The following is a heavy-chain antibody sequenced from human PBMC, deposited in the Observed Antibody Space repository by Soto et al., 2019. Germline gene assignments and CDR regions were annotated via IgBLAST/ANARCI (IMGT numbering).Heavy chain of an antibody. V-gene: IGHV3-33*01. CDR1: GFTFRNHG. D-gene: IGHD1-1*01. Sequence: QVQLVESGGGVVQPGRSLRLSCEGSGFTFRNHGMHWFRQSPGKGLEWLAVIWYDGSEKYYADSVKGRFTISRDNSKNTLYLQMNSLNVEDTAIYYCARWSNNKVVDPWGQGTVVTVS. CDR2: IWYDGSEK. J-gene: IGHJ5*02. CDR3: ARWSNNKVVDP.